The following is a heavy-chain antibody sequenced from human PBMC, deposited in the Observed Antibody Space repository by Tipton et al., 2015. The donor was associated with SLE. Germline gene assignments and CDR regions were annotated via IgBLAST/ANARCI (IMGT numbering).Heavy chain of an antibody. Sequence: TLSLTCTVSGGSISSGSYYWSWIRQPAGKGLEWIGRIYTSGSTNYNPSLKSRVTISVDTSKNQFSLKLSSVTAADTAVYYCARVSSWGSGYFDYWGQGTLVTVSS. J-gene: IGHJ4*02. CDR3: ARVSSWGSGYFDY. D-gene: IGHD7-27*01. CDR2: IYTSGST. CDR1: GGSISSGSYY. V-gene: IGHV4-61*02.